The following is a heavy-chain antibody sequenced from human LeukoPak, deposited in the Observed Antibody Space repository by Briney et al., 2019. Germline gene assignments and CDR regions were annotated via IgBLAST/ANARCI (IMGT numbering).Heavy chain of an antibody. D-gene: IGHD3-9*01. J-gene: IGHJ4*02. CDR1: GYSFSNYW. Sequence: GESLKISCKGSGYSFSNYWIGWVRQMPGKGLEWVGIILPGNSDTRYSPSFQGQVTMSADKPISTAYLQWSSLKAADTAMYYCARQYYDILTDPNYFDSWGQGTLVTDSS. CDR2: ILPGNSDT. CDR3: ARQYYDILTDPNYFDS. V-gene: IGHV5-51*01.